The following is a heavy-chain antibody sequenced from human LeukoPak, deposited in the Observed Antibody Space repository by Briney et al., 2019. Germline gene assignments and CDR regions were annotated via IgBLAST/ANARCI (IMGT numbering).Heavy chain of an antibody. CDR2: ISADSGNT. CDR1: GYTFTGYY. J-gene: IGHJ3*02. D-gene: IGHD3-10*01. Sequence: ASVKVSCKASGYTFTGYYMHWVRQAPGQGLEWMGWISADSGNTNYAQNLQGRVTMTTDTSTSTAYMELRSLRSDDTAVYYCARGSFGEISFDIWGQGTRVTVSS. CDR3: ARGSFGEISFDI. V-gene: IGHV1-18*04.